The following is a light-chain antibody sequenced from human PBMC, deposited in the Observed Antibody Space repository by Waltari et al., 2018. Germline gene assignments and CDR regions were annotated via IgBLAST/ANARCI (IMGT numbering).Light chain of an antibody. J-gene: IGKJ4*01. CDR1: QSVARF. V-gene: IGKV3-11*01. CDR2: DAS. CDR3: QQRFNWPLT. Sequence: DIVLAQSPATLSLSPGERAALSCRASQSVARFLAWYQHKPGQAPRLMIYDASTMATGIPARFSGSGSGTDFTLTISSLEPEDIAVYYCQQRFNWPLTFGEGTGVEIK.